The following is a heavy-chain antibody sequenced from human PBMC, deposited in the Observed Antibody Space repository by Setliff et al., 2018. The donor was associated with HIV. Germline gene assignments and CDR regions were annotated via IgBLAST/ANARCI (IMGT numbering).Heavy chain of an antibody. CDR1: GGSLSSFS. Sequence: SETLSLTCAVYGGSLSSFSWTWIRQAPGKGLEWIGEVDHSGKSKENPSLRSRVSISVGTSKNQFSLKMRSVTAADTAFYYCARHLRYNSDGGDVFDLWGQGTRVTVSS. V-gene: IGHV4-34*01. CDR2: VDHSGKS. CDR3: ARHLRYNSDGGDVFDL. D-gene: IGHD6-19*01. J-gene: IGHJ3*01.